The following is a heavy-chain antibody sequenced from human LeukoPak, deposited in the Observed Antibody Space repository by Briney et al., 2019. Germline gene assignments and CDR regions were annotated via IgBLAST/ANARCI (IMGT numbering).Heavy chain of an antibody. V-gene: IGHV3-30*03. D-gene: IGHD3-10*01. CDR1: GFTFTNYG. CDR2: ITYDGYYK. J-gene: IGHJ4*02. CDR3: ARDLSPVVRASPMGY. Sequence: GGSLRLPCAASGFTFTNYGMHWVRQAPGKGLEWVALITYDGYYKYYSDSVKGRFTISSDTSKNTLYLQMNSLRAEDTAVYYCARDLSPVVRASPMGYWGQGTPVTVSS.